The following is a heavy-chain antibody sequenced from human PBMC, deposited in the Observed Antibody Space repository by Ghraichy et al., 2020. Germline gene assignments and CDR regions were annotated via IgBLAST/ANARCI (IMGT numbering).Heavy chain of an antibody. CDR3: ARGMELGHVNWFDP. Sequence: GGGGEWGGERERRGSTNCNPALKRRVTISVDTSKNQFSLKLSSVTAADTAVYYWARGMELGHVNWFDPWGQGTLVTVSS. CDR2: RERRGST. V-gene: IGHV4-34*01. D-gene: IGHD1-26*01. J-gene: IGHJ5*02.